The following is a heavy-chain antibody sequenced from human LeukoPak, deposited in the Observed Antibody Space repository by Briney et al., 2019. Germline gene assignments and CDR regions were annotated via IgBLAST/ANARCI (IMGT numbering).Heavy chain of an antibody. Sequence: GGSLRLSCAASGFSFSTYAMGWVRQAPGMGLDWVSGISAGGHSTSYADAVKGRFTISRDNSKNTLYLQMNSLRAEDTAVYYCAREFGGSYYYYGMDVWGQGTTVTVSS. CDR3: AREFGGSYYYYGMDV. D-gene: IGHD1-26*01. J-gene: IGHJ6*02. CDR2: ISAGGHST. CDR1: GFSFSTYA. V-gene: IGHV3-23*01.